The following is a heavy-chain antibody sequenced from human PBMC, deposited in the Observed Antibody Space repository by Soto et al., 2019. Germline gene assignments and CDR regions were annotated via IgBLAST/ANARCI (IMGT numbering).Heavy chain of an antibody. D-gene: IGHD3-3*01. CDR1: GGSISNYY. CDR2: IDNSGST. J-gene: IGHJ4*02. V-gene: IGHV4-4*07. CDR3: ARGGQDFCSGQFDW. Sequence: QRQLQESGPGLVKPSETLSLTCTVSGGSISNYYWNWIRQPAGKGLEWIGRIDNSGSTNYNPSLKGRFPMSATRCRTKFALKLKSVIAAEAAVYYCARGGQDFCSGQFDWWGQGALGTLSS.